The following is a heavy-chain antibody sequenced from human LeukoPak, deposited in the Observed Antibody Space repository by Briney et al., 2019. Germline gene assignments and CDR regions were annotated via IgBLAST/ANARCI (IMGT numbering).Heavy chain of an antibody. D-gene: IGHD2-21*02. J-gene: IGHJ3*02. CDR2: ISSSTSTI. CDR3: AIDRGGDWGGDAFDI. Sequence: GGSLRLSCAASGFTFRSYSMNWVRQAPGKGLEWISYISSSTSTIYYADSVKGRFTISRDNAKNSLFLQVNSLRAEDTAVYYCAIDRGGDWGGDAFDIWGQGTMVTVSS. V-gene: IGHV3-48*04. CDR1: GFTFRSYS.